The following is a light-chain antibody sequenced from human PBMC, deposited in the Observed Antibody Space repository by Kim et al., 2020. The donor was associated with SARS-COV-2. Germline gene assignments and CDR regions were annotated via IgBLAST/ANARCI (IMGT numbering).Light chain of an antibody. J-gene: IGKJ4*01. CDR3: QHALQTPRT. CDR1: DSLLHANGYNY. V-gene: IGKV2-28*01. Sequence: DFVLTQSPLSLPVTPGEPASISCRSSDSLLHANGYNYLNRYLQKSGQSPQLLIYLSSTRASGVPDRFSGSGSGTDFTLKISRVEAEDVGVYYCQHALQTPRTIGGRTKVDIK. CDR2: LSS.